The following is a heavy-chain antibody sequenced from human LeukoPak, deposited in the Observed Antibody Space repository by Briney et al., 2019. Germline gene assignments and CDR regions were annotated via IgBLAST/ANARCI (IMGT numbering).Heavy chain of an antibody. D-gene: IGHD1-1*01. CDR2: IYYSGST. CDR3: ARDLGGTADY. J-gene: IGHJ4*02. V-gene: IGHV4-59*12. Sequence: SETLSLTCTVSGGSISSYYRSWIRQPPGKGLEWIGYIYYSGSTNYNPSLKSRVTISVDTSKNQFSLKLSSVTAADTAVYYCARDLGGTADYWGQGTLVTVSS. CDR1: GGSISSYY.